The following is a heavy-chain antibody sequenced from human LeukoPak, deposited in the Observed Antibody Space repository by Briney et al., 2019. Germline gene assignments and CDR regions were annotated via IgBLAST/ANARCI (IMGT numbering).Heavy chain of an antibody. CDR1: GFTFSSYW. D-gene: IGHD2-15*01. V-gene: IGHV3-7*01. CDR3: ARDQTPFY. CDR2: IKQDGSEK. J-gene: IGHJ4*02. Sequence: PGGSLRLSCAASGFTFSSYWMSWVRQAPGKGLEWVANIKQDGSEKYYVDSVKGQFTISRDNAKSSMWLQMNSLRDEDTAVYYCARDQTPFYWGQGSLVTVSS.